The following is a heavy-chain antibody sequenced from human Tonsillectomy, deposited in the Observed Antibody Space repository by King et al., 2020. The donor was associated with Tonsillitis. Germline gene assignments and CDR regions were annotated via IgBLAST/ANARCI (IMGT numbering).Heavy chain of an antibody. J-gene: IGHJ1*01. CDR2: INPNSGGR. CDR3: ARDRVYSISGPFGF. D-gene: IGHD6-13*01. Sequence: QLVQSVAEVKKPGASVKVSCKASGYTFTDYYIHWVRQAPGQGLEWMGWINPNSGGRNYAQNFQGRVTMTSDTSISTAYMVLSGLSSDDTAVSYFARDRVYSISGPFGFWGQGILVTGPS. CDR1: GYTFTDYY. V-gene: IGHV1-2*02.